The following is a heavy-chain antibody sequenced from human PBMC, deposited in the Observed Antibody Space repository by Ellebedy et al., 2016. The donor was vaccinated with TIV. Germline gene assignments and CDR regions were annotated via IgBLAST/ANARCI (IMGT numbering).Heavy chain of an antibody. CDR1: DGSLSNYY. Sequence: SETLSLXXTVYDGSLSNYYWNWIRQSPGKGLEWIGEINHSGSANFNPSLKSRVTMSVDTSKKQLSLELSSVTAADTGVYYCARGQTTSWYRGYNDMDVWGQGTSVTVSS. CDR3: ARGQTTSWYRGYNDMDV. CDR2: INHSGSA. J-gene: IGHJ6*03. V-gene: IGHV4-34*01. D-gene: IGHD6-13*01.